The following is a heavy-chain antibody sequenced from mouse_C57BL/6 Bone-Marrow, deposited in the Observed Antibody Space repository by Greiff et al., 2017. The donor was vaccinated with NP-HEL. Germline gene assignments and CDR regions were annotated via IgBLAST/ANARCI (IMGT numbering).Heavy chain of an antibody. CDR1: GYTFTSYW. Sequence: QVQLQQPGAELVRPGTSVKLSCKASGYTFTSYWMHWVKQRPGQGLEWIGVIDPSDSYTNYKQKFKGKATLTVDTSSSTAYMQLSSLTYEDSAVYYCARGYAMDYWGQGTSVTVSS. CDR3: ARGYAMDY. J-gene: IGHJ4*01. V-gene: IGHV1-59*01. CDR2: IDPSDSYT.